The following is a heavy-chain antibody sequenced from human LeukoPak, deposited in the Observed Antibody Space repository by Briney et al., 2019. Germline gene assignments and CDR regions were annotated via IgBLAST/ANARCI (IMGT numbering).Heavy chain of an antibody. CDR1: GGSISSGGYY. V-gene: IGHV4-31*03. D-gene: IGHD6-13*01. Sequence: SQTLSLTCTVSGGSISSGGYYWSWIRQHPGKGLEWIGYIYYSGSTYYNPSLKSRVTISVDTSKNQFSLKLSCVTAADTAVYYCARSDYSSSWYGSGWFDPWGQGTLVTVSS. CDR3: ARSDYSSSWYGSGWFDP. J-gene: IGHJ5*02. CDR2: IYYSGST.